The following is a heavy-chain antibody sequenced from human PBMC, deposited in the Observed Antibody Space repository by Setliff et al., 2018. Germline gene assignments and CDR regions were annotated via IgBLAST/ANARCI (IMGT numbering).Heavy chain of an antibody. CDR1: G. CDR3: ARMILYSSGWYRVDYFDY. J-gene: IGHJ4*02. Sequence: GXGWIXXPXGKALEWLALIYWNXEKSYSTSXKSRXXLSKDTSTSQVVLTLTNXDPFDTATYYCARMILYSSGWYRVDYFDYWGQGTLGTVS. CDR2: IYWNXEK. V-gene: IGHV2-26*01. D-gene: IGHD6-19*01.